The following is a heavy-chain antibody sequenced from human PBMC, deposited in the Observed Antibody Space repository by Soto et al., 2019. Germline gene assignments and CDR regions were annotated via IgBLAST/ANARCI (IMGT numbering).Heavy chain of an antibody. J-gene: IGHJ4*02. V-gene: IGHV4-39*01. CDR1: GGSISSSSYY. CDR2: LYYTGTT. D-gene: IGHD3-3*01. Sequence: SETLSLTCTVSGGSISSSSYYWGWIRQPPGKGLEWIGSLYYTGTTYYNSSLKSRVIISVDTSKNQFSLKLRSVTAADTAVYYCATTPRTLRVLDPSWGQGTLVTVS. CDR3: ATTPRTLRVLDPS.